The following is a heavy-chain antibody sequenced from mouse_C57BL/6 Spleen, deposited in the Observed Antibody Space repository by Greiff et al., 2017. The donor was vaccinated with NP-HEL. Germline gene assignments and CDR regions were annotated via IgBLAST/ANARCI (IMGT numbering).Heavy chain of an antibody. J-gene: IGHJ4*01. CDR1: GYTFTSYW. CDR2: IDPSDSET. CDR3: ARWKGYYAMDY. Sequence: QVQLKQPGAELVRPGSSVKLSCKASGYTFTSYWMHWVKQRPIQGLEWIGNIDPSDSETHYNQKFKDKATLTVDKSSSTAYMQLSSLTSEDSAVYYCARWKGYYAMDYWGQGTSVTVSS. V-gene: IGHV1-52*01.